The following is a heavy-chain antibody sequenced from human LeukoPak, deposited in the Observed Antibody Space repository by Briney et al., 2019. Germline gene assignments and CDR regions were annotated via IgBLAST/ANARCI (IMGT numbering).Heavy chain of an antibody. J-gene: IGHJ4*02. D-gene: IGHD2-15*01. V-gene: IGHV3-15*01. Sequence: GGSLRLSCAASGFTFSNAWMNWVRQAPGKGLEWVGRIKSKTDGGTTDYAARVKGRFTISRDDSKTTLYLQMNSLKTEDTAVYYCTTRYCSGGRCDYWGQGTLVTVSS. CDR3: TTRYCSGGRCDY. CDR1: GFTFSNAW. CDR2: IKSKTDGGTT.